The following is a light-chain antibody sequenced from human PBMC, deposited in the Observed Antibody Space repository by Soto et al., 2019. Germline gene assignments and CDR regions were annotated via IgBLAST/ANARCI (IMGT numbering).Light chain of an antibody. Sequence: SYELTQPPSVSVAPGKTDRITCGGNNIGSKSVHWYQQKPGQAPVLVIYYDSDRHSGIPERFSGSNSGNTATLTISRVEAGDEADYYCQVWDSSSDHVVFGGGTKLTVL. CDR2: YDS. J-gene: IGLJ2*01. V-gene: IGLV3-21*04. CDR1: NIGSKS. CDR3: QVWDSSSDHVV.